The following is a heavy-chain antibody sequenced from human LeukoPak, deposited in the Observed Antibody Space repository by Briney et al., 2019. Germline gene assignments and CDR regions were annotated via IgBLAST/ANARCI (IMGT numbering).Heavy chain of an antibody. CDR1: GGSIGSTSYY. Sequence: PSETLSLTCTVSGGSIGSTSYYWGWIRQPPGKGLEWIGSIYYRGSTYYNPSLMSRVTISLDTSKNQFSLTLRSVTAADTAVYYCARHGDGYNPFDYWGQGILVTVSS. D-gene: IGHD5-24*01. CDR2: IYYRGST. CDR3: ARHGDGYNPFDY. J-gene: IGHJ4*02. V-gene: IGHV4-39*01.